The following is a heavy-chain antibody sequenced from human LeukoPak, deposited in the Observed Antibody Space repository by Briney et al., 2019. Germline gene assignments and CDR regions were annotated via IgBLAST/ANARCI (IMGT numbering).Heavy chain of an antibody. J-gene: IGHJ4*02. Sequence: GGSLRLSCAASGVTLSSYGMHWVRQAPGRGLEWVAVIWYDGSNKYYADSVKGRFTISRDNSKNTLYLQMNSLRAEDTAVYYCARGGSYDSSGYYAYWGQGTLVTVSS. V-gene: IGHV3-33*08. CDR3: ARGGSYDSSGYYAY. D-gene: IGHD3-22*01. CDR2: IWYDGSNK. CDR1: GVTLSSYG.